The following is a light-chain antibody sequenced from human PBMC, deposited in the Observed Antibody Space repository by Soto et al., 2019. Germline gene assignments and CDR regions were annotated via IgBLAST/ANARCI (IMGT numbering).Light chain of an antibody. V-gene: IGKV3-15*01. J-gene: IGKJ4*01. Sequence: EIVMTQSPVTLSVPPGESATLSFRASQSVSTNVAWYQQKPAQAPRLLIYGASTRATGIPARFSGGGSGTEFTLTISSLQSADFAVYYCQQYNDWPLTFGGGTKVDIK. CDR3: QQYNDWPLT. CDR1: QSVSTN. CDR2: GAS.